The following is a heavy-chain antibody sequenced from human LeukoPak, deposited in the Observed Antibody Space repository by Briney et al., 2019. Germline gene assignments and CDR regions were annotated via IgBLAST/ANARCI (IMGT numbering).Heavy chain of an antibody. CDR2: IIPIFGTA. V-gene: IGHV1-69*13. J-gene: IGHJ4*02. D-gene: IGHD5-18*01. Sequence: ASVKVSCKASGYTFTGYYMHWVRQAPGQGLEWMGGIIPIFGTANYAQKFQGRVTITADESTSTAYMELSSLRSEDTAVYYCARAPDTAMVYYFDYWGQGTLVTVSS. CDR1: GYTFTGYY. CDR3: ARAPDTAMVYYFDY.